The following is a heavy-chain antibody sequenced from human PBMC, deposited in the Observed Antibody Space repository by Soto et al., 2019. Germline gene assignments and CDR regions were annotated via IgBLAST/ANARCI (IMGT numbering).Heavy chain of an antibody. CDR2: IIPIFGTA. V-gene: IGHV1-69*01. CDR1: GGTFSSYA. CDR3: ARAGYCSSTSCPFRWYDYGYYYYYGMDV. D-gene: IGHD2-2*01. J-gene: IGHJ6*02. Sequence: QVQLVQSGAEVKKPGSSVKVSCKASGGTFSSYAISWVRQAPGQGLEWMGGIIPIFGTANYAQKFQGRVTITADESTSTAYMELSSLRSEDTAVYYCARAGYCSSTSCPFRWYDYGYYYYYGMDVWGQGTTVTVSS.